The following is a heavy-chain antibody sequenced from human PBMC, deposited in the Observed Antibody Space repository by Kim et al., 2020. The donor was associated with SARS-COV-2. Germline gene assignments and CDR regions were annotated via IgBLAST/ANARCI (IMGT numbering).Heavy chain of an antibody. Sequence: YNYALSVKSRITINPDTSKNQCSLQLNSVTPEDTAVYYCARITGGSPDYWGQGTLVTVSS. D-gene: IGHD2-8*02. V-gene: IGHV6-1*01. CDR2: Y. CDR3: ARITGGSPDY. J-gene: IGHJ4*02.